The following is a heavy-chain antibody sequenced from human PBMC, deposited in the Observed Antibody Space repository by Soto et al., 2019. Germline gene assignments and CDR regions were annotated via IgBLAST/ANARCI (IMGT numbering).Heavy chain of an antibody. V-gene: IGHV5-51*01. CDR3: ARQYSTTNYYYYGMDV. CDR2: IYPGDSDT. J-gene: IGHJ6*02. D-gene: IGHD6-13*01. CDR1: GYSFTSYW. Sequence: GESLKISCKGSGYSFTSYWIGWVRQMPGKGLEWMGIIYPGDSDTRYSPSFQGQVTISADKSISTAYLQWSSLKASDTAMYYCARQYSTTNYYYYGMDVWRQGTTVTVSS.